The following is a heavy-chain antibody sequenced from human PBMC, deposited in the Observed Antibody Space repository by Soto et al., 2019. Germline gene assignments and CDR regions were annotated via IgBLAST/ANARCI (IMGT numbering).Heavy chain of an antibody. J-gene: IGHJ6*02. V-gene: IGHV3-74*01. CDR1: GFTFSSYW. CDR3: ASLFARKDTYSNYSVPDYYYYGMDV. D-gene: IGHD4-4*01. Sequence: GGSLRLSCAASGFTFSSYWMHWVRQAPGKGLVWVSRINSDGSSTSYADSVKGRFTISRDNAKNTLYLQMNSLRAEETAVYYCASLFARKDTYSNYSVPDYYYYGMDVWGQGTTVTVSS. CDR2: INSDGSST.